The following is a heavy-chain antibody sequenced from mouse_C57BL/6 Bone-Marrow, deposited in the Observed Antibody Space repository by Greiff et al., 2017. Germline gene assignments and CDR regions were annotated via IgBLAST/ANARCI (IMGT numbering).Heavy chain of an antibody. D-gene: IGHD1-2*01. Sequence: EVKLVESGGGLVQPGESLKLSCESNEYEFPSHDMSWVRKTPEKRLELVAAINSDGGSTYYPDTMERRFIISRDNTKKTLYLQMSSLRSEDTALXYCARLGSYYYAMDYWGQGTSVTVSS. CDR3: ARLGSYYYAMDY. CDR1: EYEFPSHD. J-gene: IGHJ4*01. CDR2: INSDGGST. V-gene: IGHV5-2*01.